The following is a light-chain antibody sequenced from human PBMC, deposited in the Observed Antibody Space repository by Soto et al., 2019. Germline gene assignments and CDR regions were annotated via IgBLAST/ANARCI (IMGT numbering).Light chain of an antibody. V-gene: IGKV4-1*01. CDR3: QQYYSSPYT. J-gene: IGKJ2*01. CDR1: QSVFNPTINKNY. Sequence: DIVMTQSPDSLAVSLGERATINCKSSQSVFNPTINKNYLAWYQQKSGQPPKLVIYWASTRESGVPDRFSGSGSGTDFTLTISSLQAEDVAVYYCQQYYSSPYTFGQGTKLEIK. CDR2: WAS.